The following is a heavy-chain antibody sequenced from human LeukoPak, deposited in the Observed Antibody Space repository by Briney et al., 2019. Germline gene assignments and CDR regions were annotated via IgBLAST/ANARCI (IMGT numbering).Heavy chain of an antibody. CDR3: AKAPTMVVWYFDY. CDR2: ISYDGSNK. J-gene: IGHJ4*02. D-gene: IGHD3-10*01. CDR1: GFTFSSYV. Sequence: GGSLRLSCAASGFTFSSYVMHWVRQAPGKGLEWVAVISYDGSNKYYADSVKGRFTISRDNSKNTLYLQMNSLRAEDTAVYYCAKAPTMVVWYFDYWGQGTLVTVSS. V-gene: IGHV3-30*18.